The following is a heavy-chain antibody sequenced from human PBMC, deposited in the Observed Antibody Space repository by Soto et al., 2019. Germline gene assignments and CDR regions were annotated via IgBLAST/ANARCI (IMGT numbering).Heavy chain of an antibody. CDR1: GYSFINYA. V-gene: IGHV1-3*01. J-gene: IGHJ4*02. CDR3: ARGQSSGWTALDY. Sequence: ASVKVSCKASGYSFINYAMFWVRQAPGQRLEWMGWINAASGNTQYSQKFQGRVTITRDTLAGTAYMELSSLRSEDTAIYYCARGQSSGWTALDYWGQGALVTVSS. D-gene: IGHD6-25*01. CDR2: INAASGNT.